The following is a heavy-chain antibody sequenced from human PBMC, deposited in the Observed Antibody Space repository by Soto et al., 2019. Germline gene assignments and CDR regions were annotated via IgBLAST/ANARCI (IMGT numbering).Heavy chain of an antibody. J-gene: IGHJ4*02. D-gene: IGHD1-26*01. Sequence: GGSLRLSCAVSGLTFSRYAMSWVRQAPGKGLEWVSAIINTGGDTLYADSVKARFTISRDNFKNTLYLQMNSLRAEDAAIYYCAKASGESYPESRVFDQWGQGTRVTVSS. CDR2: IINTGGDT. V-gene: IGHV3-23*01. CDR3: AKASGESYPESRVFDQ. CDR1: GLTFSRYA.